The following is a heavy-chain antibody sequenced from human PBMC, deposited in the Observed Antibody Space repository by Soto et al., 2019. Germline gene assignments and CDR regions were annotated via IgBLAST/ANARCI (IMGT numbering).Heavy chain of an antibody. CDR1: GYTFKNYG. D-gene: IGHD3-9*01. Sequence: QDHLVQSGGEVKKPGASAKVSCKASGYTFKNYGINWVRQAPGRGLEWVAWISAYNGDTSYAQQLQGRVTVTTETLTNTAYMELRSLRPEDTAVYFCVLGGLETGYYRDMDYWGQGTLVSVSS. V-gene: IGHV1-18*04. CDR2: ISAYNGDT. CDR3: VLGGLETGYYRDMDY. J-gene: IGHJ4*02.